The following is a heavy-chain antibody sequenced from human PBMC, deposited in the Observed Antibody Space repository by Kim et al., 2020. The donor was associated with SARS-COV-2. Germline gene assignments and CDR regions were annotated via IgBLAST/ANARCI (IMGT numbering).Heavy chain of an antibody. CDR3: AKDVGGPMITFGGVIVPLDYFYNGMYV. Sequence: GGSLRLSCAASGFTFSSYGMHWVRQAPGKGLEWVAVISYDGSNKYYADSVKGRFTISRDNSKNTLYLQMNSLRAEDTAVYYCAKDVGGPMITFGGVIVPLDYFYNGMYVWGQGTTVTVSS. V-gene: IGHV3-30*18. CDR2: ISYDGSNK. CDR1: GFTFSSYG. J-gene: IGHJ6*02. D-gene: IGHD3-16*02.